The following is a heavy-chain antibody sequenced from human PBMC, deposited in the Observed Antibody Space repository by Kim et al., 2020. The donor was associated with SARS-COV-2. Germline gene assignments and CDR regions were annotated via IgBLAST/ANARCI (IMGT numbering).Heavy chain of an antibody. V-gene: IGHV3-30*04. D-gene: IGHD6-13*01. CDR1: GFTFSSYA. Sequence: GGSLRLSCAASGFTFSSYAMHWVRQAPGKGLEWVAVISYDGSNKYYADSVKGRFTISRDNSKNTLYLQMNSLRAEDTAVYYCARTGWSSSWEIYYYYYGMDVWGQGTTVTVSS. J-gene: IGHJ6*02. CDR2: ISYDGSNK. CDR3: ARTGWSSSWEIYYYYYGMDV.